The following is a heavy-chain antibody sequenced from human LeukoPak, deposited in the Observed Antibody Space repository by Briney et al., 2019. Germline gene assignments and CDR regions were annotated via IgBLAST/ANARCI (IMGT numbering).Heavy chain of an antibody. J-gene: IGHJ2*01. D-gene: IGHD6-13*01. CDR1: GFTFSSYW. CDR3: VREGRSSRWDDWYFDL. Sequence: PGGSLRLSCAASGFTFSSYWMHWVRQAPGKGLVWVSRINSDGSSTSYADSVKGRFTISRDNAKNSLYLQMNSLRAGDTAVYYCVREGRSSRWDDWYFDLWGRGTLVTVSS. V-gene: IGHV3-74*01. CDR2: INSDGSST.